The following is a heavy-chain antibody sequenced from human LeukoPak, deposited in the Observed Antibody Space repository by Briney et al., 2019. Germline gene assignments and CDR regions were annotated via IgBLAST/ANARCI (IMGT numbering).Heavy chain of an antibody. J-gene: IGHJ4*02. CDR3: MTAAGYNFGQY. V-gene: IGHV3-53*01. Sequence: GGSLRLSCAASGLTVNNNYMNWVRQAPGKGLEWVSALYIGGNTYYADSVRGRFTITRDNSKNTLYLQMNSLRAEDTAIYYCMTAAGYNFGQYWGQGTLVTVSS. D-gene: IGHD5-18*01. CDR1: GLTVNNNY. CDR2: LYIGGNT.